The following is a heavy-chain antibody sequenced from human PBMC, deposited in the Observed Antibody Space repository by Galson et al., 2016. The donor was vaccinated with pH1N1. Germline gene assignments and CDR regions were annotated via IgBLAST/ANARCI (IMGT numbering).Heavy chain of an antibody. V-gene: IGHV1-69*13. CDR1: GGTFSSYA. J-gene: IGHJ6*04. CDR2: IIPISGTT. Sequence: SVKVSCKASGGTFSSYAISWMRQAPGQGLEWMGKIIPISGTTNYAQRLQGRVTLTADESTDTAYMEVSGLRSEDTAVYYCATHDFWSDRYFYYGMDVWGYGTTVTVSS. CDR3: ATHDFWSDRYFYYGMDV. D-gene: IGHD3-3*01.